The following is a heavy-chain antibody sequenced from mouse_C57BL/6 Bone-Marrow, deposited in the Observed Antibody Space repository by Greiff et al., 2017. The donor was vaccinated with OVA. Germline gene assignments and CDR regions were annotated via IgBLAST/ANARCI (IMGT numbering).Heavy chain of an antibody. V-gene: IGHV5-4*01. D-gene: IGHD6-5*01. CDR1: GFTFSSYA. J-gene: IGHJ2*01. CDR2: ISDGGSYT. CDR3: ARERAYLNYFDY. Sequence: VQLKESGGGLVKPGGSLKLSCAASGFTFSSYAMSWVRQTPEKRLEWVATISDGGSYTDYPDNVKGRFTISRDNAKNNLYLQMSHLKSEDAAMYYCARERAYLNYFDYWGQGTTLTVSS.